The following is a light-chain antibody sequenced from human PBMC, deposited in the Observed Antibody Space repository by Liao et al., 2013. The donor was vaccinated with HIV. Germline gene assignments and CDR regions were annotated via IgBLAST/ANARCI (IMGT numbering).Light chain of an antibody. Sequence: SYELTQPPSVSVAPGKTARLTCGGDNIGSKNVHWYQQNPGQAPVLVIYYDSDRPSGIPDRFSGSNSGITATLTISRVEAGDEAVYYCQVWDSSRDQGVFGGGTKLTVL. CDR1: NIGSKN. CDR2: YDS. CDR3: QVWDSSRDQGV. J-gene: IGLJ3*02. V-gene: IGLV3-21*01.